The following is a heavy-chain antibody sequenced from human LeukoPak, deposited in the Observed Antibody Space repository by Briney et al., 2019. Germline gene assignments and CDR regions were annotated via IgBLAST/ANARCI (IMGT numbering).Heavy chain of an antibody. CDR3: ARAIPLDY. J-gene: IGHJ4*02. Sequence: GGSLRLSCVASGFTFSSYELNWVRQAPGKGLEWLSYISSGGTTIYYADSVKGRFTVSRDNAKNSLYLQMNSLRAEDTAVYYCARAIPLDYWGQGTLVTVSS. V-gene: IGHV3-48*03. CDR1: GFTFSSYE. CDR2: ISSGGTTI.